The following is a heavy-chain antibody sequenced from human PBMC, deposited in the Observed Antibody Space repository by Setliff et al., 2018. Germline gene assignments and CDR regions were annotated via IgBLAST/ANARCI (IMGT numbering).Heavy chain of an antibody. Sequence: SETLSLTCGGYGGSLSDYYWSWIRQPPGKGLEWIGEINQSGSTTYNPSLKGRVTISMDTSKNQFSLKLTSVTAADTAVYYCARQICSGGDCYPTSFHYWGQGALVTVSS. CDR3: ARQICSGGDCYPTSFHY. CDR2: INQSGST. CDR1: GGSLSDYY. V-gene: IGHV4-34*01. D-gene: IGHD2-21*02. J-gene: IGHJ4*02.